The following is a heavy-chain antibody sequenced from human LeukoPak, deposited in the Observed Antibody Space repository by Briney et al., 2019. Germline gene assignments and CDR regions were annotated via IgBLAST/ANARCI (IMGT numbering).Heavy chain of an antibody. CDR1: NGSIGSYY. D-gene: IGHD2-2*01. J-gene: IGHJ4*02. CDR2: IHRTGST. Sequence: PSETLSLTCTVSNGSIGSYYWTWIRQPAGTGLEWIGRIHRTGSTNYNPSLTSRVIMSVDTSKNQFSLRLTSLTAADTAVYYCAREGAPDDFVVVPAALDFWGLGTLVTVSS. CDR3: AREGAPDDFVVVPAALDF. V-gene: IGHV4-4*07.